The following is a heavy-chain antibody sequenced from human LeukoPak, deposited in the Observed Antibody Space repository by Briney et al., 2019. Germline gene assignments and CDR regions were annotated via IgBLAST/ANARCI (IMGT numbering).Heavy chain of an antibody. CDR3: ARGPIAAAGDS. D-gene: IGHD6-13*01. J-gene: IGHJ4*02. CDR2: INTYNGKT. CDR1: GYTFTNYG. V-gene: IGHV1-18*01. Sequence: ASVTVSCKASGYTFTNYGITWVRQAPGQGLEWMGWINTYNGKTNYTQKLQGRVTMTTDTSTPTAYMELRSLRSDDTALYYCARGPIAAAGDSWGQGTLVTVSS.